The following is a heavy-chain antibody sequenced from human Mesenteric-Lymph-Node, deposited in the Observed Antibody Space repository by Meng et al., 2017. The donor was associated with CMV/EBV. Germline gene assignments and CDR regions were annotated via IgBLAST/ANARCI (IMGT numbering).Heavy chain of an antibody. D-gene: IGHD3-10*01. V-gene: IGHV1-69*01. Sequence: GTFSNHAFSWMRQAPGQGLAWMGGIIPIFGPANYAQTLKDRVTITADESTTTVYMELSSLGSEDTALYYCATDYSGSGSFYNALFYWGQGTLVTVSS. CDR1: GTFSNHA. CDR2: IIPIFGPA. J-gene: IGHJ4*02. CDR3: ATDYSGSGSFYNALFY.